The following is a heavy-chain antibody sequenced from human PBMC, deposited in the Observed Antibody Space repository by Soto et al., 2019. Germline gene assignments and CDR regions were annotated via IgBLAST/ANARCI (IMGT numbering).Heavy chain of an antibody. J-gene: IGHJ4*02. V-gene: IGHV3-33*06. CDR3: AKVFRSSWYTYFDY. CDR1: GFTFSSYG. Sequence: QVQLVESGGGVVQPGRSLRLSCAASGFTFSSYGMHWVRQAPGKGLEWVAVIWYDGSNKYYADSVKGRFTISRDNSKNTLYLQMNSLRAEDTAVYYCAKVFRSSWYTYFDYWGQGTLVTVSS. D-gene: IGHD6-13*01. CDR2: IWYDGSNK.